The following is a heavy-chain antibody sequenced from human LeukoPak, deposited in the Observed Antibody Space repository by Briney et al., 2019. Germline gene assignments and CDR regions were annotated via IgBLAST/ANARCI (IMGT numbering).Heavy chain of an antibody. D-gene: IGHD3-10*01. V-gene: IGHV1-8*03. CDR3: ARNYGFNWFDP. Sequence: ASVKVSCKASGYIFSNNDINWVRQATGQGLEWMGWMNPISGNTGFAQKFQGRVTITRDTPISTAYMEVSSLRSDDTAVYYCARNYGFNWFDPWGQGTLVTVSS. CDR1: GYIFSNND. CDR2: MNPISGNT. J-gene: IGHJ5*02.